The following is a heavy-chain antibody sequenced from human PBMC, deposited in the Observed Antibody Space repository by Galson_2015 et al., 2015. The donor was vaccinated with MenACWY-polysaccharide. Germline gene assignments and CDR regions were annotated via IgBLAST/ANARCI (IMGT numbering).Heavy chain of an antibody. CDR1: GDSVSSHSGS. Sequence: CAISGDSVSSHSGSWHWVRQSPSRGLEWLGRTYYRSTWYSYYGASVKGRITINPDTSKNQFSLQLNSVTPEDTAVYYCARRDVLVNWRSHDAFDIWGQGTMVTVSS. CDR3: ARRDVLVNWRSHDAFDI. CDR2: TYYRSTWYS. V-gene: IGHV6-1*01. D-gene: IGHD1-20*01. J-gene: IGHJ3*02.